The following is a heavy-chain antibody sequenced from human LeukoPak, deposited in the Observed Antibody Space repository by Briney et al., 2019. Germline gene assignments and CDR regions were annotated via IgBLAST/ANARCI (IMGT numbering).Heavy chain of an antibody. CDR3: ARGDYVWGSYRELVDY. CDR2: ISGSGGST. Sequence: GGTLRLSCAASGFTFSSYGMSWVRQAPGKGLEWVSAISGSGGSTYYADSVKGRFTISRDNSKNTLYLQMNSLRAEDTAVYYCARGDYVWGSYRELVDYWGQGTLVTVSS. V-gene: IGHV3-23*01. J-gene: IGHJ4*02. CDR1: GFTFSSYG. D-gene: IGHD3-16*02.